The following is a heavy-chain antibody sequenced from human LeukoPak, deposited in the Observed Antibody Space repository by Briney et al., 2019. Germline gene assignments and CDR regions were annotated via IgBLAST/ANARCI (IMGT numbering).Heavy chain of an antibody. CDR2: IFYNGNT. CDR1: GGSIDSGSYY. Sequence: SETLSLTCTVSGGSIDSGSYYWAWIRQPPGKGLEWIGTIFYNGNTFYNPSLKSRVTISVDTSKNQFSLKLSSVAAADTAVYYCARRAYSSGWYGIDYWGQGTLVTVSS. CDR3: ARRAYSSGWYGIDY. V-gene: IGHV4-39*07. J-gene: IGHJ4*02. D-gene: IGHD6-19*01.